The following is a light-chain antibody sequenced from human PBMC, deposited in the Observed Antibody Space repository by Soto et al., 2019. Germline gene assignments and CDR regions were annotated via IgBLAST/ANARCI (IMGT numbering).Light chain of an antibody. Sequence: QAASVSGSPGQSITISCTGTSSDVGGYNYVSWYQQHPGKAPKLMIYEVSNRPSGVSNRFSGSKSGNTASLTISGLQAEDEADYYCSSYTSSSPLFGTGTKLTVL. CDR1: SSDVGGYNY. CDR3: SSYTSSSPL. V-gene: IGLV2-14*01. J-gene: IGLJ1*01. CDR2: EVS.